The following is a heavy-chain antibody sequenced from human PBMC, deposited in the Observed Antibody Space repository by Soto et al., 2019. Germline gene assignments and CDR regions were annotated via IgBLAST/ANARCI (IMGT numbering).Heavy chain of an antibody. CDR2: ITKSGGAT. V-gene: IGHV3-23*01. CDR1: GFTFSGYA. D-gene: IGHD2-21*01. CDR3: RIRSCYSETSFDY. J-gene: IGHJ4*02. Sequence: EMQLLEFGGGLVQHGGSLRLSCAASGFTFSGYAMSWARQAPGKGLEWVSSITKSGGATYYADSVKGRFTISRDNPKNTLYLQLNSARADDTAVYYCRIRSCYSETSFDYWGQGTLVTVSS.